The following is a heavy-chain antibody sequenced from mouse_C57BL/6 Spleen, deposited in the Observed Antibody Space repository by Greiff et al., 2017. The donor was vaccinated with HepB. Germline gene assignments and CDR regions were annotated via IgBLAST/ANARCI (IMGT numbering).Heavy chain of an antibody. CDR3: TTVRSNYKGFDY. Sequence: EVQLQQSGAELVRPGASVKLSCTASGFNIKDYYMHWVKQRPEQGLEWIGRIDPEDGDTEYAPKFQGKATMTADTSSNTAYLQLSSLTSEDTAVYYCTTVRSNYKGFDYWGQGTTITVSS. D-gene: IGHD2-5*01. V-gene: IGHV14-1*01. CDR1: GFNIKDYY. CDR2: IDPEDGDT. J-gene: IGHJ2*01.